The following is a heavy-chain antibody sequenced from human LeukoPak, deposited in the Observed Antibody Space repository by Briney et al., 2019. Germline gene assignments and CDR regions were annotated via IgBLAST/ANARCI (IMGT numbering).Heavy chain of an antibody. D-gene: IGHD2-8*02. J-gene: IGHJ4*02. V-gene: IGHV3-23*01. Sequence: PGGSLRLSCAVSGFTISSYAMSWVRQAPGKGLEWVSAMSGSGGSTYYADSVRARFTISRDNSKNTLYLQMNSLRAEDTAVYYCAVLVTSATVYWGQGALVTVSS. CDR3: AVLVTSATVY. CDR1: GFTISSYA. CDR2: MSGSGGST.